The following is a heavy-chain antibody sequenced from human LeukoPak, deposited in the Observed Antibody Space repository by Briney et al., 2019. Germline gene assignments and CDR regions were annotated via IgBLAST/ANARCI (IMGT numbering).Heavy chain of an antibody. CDR3: ARDNMGFDY. CDR2: ITTSSSSI. V-gene: IGHV3-48*01. J-gene: IGHJ4*02. D-gene: IGHD2/OR15-2a*01. Sequence: GGSLRLSCAVSGFTFSTYNMNWVRQAPGKGLEWVSYITTSSSSIYYADSVKGRFTISRDNAKNSLYLQMNSLRAEDTAVYYCARDNMGFDYWGQGTLVTVSS. CDR1: GFTFSTYN.